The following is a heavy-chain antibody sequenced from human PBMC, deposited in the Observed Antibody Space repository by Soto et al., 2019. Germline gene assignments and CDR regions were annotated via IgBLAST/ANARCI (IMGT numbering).Heavy chain of an antibody. Sequence: GGSLRLSCAASGFSFSEYSMNWVRQGPGKGLEWVSFIDLSGTKTYYSDSVKGRFTISKDKSMKTVYLQMNSLRVGDTAIYYCAKNRVPDGIYSSDFWGQGVLVTVSS. CDR2: IDLSGTKT. V-gene: IGHV3-23*05. J-gene: IGHJ4*02. D-gene: IGHD2-15*01. CDR3: AKNRVPDGIYSSDF. CDR1: GFSFSEYS.